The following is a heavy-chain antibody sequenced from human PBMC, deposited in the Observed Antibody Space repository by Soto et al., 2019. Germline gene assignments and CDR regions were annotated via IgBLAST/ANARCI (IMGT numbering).Heavy chain of an antibody. CDR2: ISSNSDTK. J-gene: IGHJ6*02. V-gene: IGHV3-48*02. CDR1: GFTFSSYT. D-gene: IGHD1-1*01. CDR3: ASVVPSQYKFGLDV. Sequence: EVQLVESGGGLVQPGGSLRLSCAVSGFTFSSYTMHWVRQAPGKGLEWVAYISSNSDTKYYADSVKGRFTISRDNAKNSLYLQMNSLRDEDTAVYYCASVVPSQYKFGLDVWGQGTTVTVSS.